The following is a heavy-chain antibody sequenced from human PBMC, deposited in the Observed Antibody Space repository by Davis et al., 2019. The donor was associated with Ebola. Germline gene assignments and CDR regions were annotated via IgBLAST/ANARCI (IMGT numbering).Heavy chain of an antibody. CDR3: AKFRGTQQLDY. CDR1: GFTFSTYA. J-gene: IGHJ4*02. V-gene: IGHV3-23*01. CDR2: ISGNGETT. D-gene: IGHD1-1*01. Sequence: GESLKISCVVSGFTFSTYAMNWVRQAPGKGLEWVSVISGNGETTFYSDSVKSRFIISRDNAKNTLYLQMKSLRAEDTAIYYCAKFRGTQQLDYWGQGTLVTVSS.